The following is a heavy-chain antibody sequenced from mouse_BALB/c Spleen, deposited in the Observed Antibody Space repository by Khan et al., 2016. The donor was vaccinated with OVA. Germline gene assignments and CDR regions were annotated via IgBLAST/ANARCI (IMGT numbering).Heavy chain of an antibody. D-gene: IGHD1-1*01. CDR3: TRLAYYYDSEGFAY. V-gene: IGHV5-6*01. Sequence: EVQLVESGGDLVKPGGSLKLSCAASGFTLSTNGMSWVRQTPDKRLEWVATVSTGGSYTYYADSVKGRFTISRDNAKNTLFLQMSGLKSEDTAIFYCTRLAYYYDSEGFAYWGQGTLVTVSA. J-gene: IGHJ3*01. CDR2: VSTGGSYT. CDR1: GFTLSTNG.